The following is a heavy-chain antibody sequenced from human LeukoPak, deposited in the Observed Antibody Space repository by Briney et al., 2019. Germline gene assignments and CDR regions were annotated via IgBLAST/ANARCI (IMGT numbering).Heavy chain of an antibody. CDR3: AKTVTIFGVVIPYYFDY. J-gene: IGHJ4*02. CDR1: GFTFSSSA. D-gene: IGHD3-3*01. V-gene: IGHV3-23*01. CDR2: ISASGGST. Sequence: PGGSLRLSCAASGFTFSSSAMSWVRQVPGKGLEWVSGISASGGSTNYADSVRGRFTISRDNSKNTLYVQMNSLRAEDTAVYYCAKTVTIFGVVIPYYFDYWGQGTLVTVSS.